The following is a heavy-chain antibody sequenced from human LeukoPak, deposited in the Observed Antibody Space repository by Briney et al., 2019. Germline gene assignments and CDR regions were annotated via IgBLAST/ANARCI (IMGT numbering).Heavy chain of an antibody. V-gene: IGHV3-30*19. D-gene: IGHD6-19*01. CDR2: ILENGSNQ. Sequence: GGSLRLSCVASGFTYSHNGMHWVRQAPGKGLDWVAVILENGSNQYYADSVKGRFTISRDNSKNTLFLQMNSLRGEDTAMYYCARVQGGGYRTADYWGQGTLVTVSS. J-gene: IGHJ4*02. CDR3: ARVQGGGYRTADY. CDR1: GFTYSHNG.